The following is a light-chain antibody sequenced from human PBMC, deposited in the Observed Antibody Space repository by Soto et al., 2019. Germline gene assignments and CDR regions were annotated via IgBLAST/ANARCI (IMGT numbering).Light chain of an antibody. CDR2: DVG. CDR3: SSYTTSSTWV. Sequence: QSFLTQPASVSGSPGQSITISCTGTSSDVGGYNYVSWYQQHPGKAPKLMIYDVGDRPSGVSNRFSGSKSGNTASLTISGLQAEDEADYYCSSYTTSSTWVFGGGTKLTVL. J-gene: IGLJ3*02. V-gene: IGLV2-14*01. CDR1: SSDVGGYNY.